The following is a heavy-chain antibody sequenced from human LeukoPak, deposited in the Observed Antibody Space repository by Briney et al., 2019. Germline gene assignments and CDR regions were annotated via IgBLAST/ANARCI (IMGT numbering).Heavy chain of an antibody. Sequence: SVKVSCKASGGTFSSYAISWVRQAPGQGLEWMGGIIPIFGTANYAQKYQGRVTITADESTSTAYMELSSLRSEDTAVYYCARALPKGQLDYYYYYMDVWGKGTTVTVSS. J-gene: IGHJ6*03. CDR3: ARALPKGQLDYYYYYMDV. CDR2: IIPIFGTA. D-gene: IGHD6-6*01. V-gene: IGHV1-69*13. CDR1: GGTFSSYA.